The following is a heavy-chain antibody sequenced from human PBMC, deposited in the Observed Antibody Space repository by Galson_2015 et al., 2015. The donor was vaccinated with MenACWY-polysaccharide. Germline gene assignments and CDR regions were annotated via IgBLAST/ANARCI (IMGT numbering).Heavy chain of an antibody. D-gene: IGHD4-17*01. J-gene: IGHJ5*02. Sequence: LSLTCAVSGASISSGSHYWSWFRQYPGKNLEWIAYIYYTGRTNYNPSLRSRVTISLDMSQNQFSLDLSDVTAADTAVYFCAGIPATETSDGWFDPWGQGTLVTVSS. CDR3: AGIPATETSDGWFDP. V-gene: IGHV4-31*11. CDR1: GASISSGSHY. CDR2: IYYTGRT.